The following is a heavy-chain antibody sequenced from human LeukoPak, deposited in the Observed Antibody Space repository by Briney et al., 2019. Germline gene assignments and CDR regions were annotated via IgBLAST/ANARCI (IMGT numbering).Heavy chain of an antibody. D-gene: IGHD3-10*01. Sequence: PGGSLRLSCAASGFTFSNYAMHWVRQAPGKGLEWVAAISYDGSDKYYADSVKGRFTISRDNSKNTLYLQMNSLRAEDTAVYYCARVFYGSGSYYNALDYWGQGTLVTVSS. J-gene: IGHJ4*02. CDR2: ISYDGSDK. CDR3: ARVFYGSGSYYNALDY. V-gene: IGHV3-30*04. CDR1: GFTFSNYA.